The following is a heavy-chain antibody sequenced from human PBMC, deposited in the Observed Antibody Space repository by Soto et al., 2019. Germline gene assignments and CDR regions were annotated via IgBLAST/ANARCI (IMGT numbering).Heavy chain of an antibody. CDR3: AHRMGKYNFRNGGYFDL. V-gene: IGHV2-5*02. J-gene: IGHJ4*02. Sequence: QITLMESGPTLVKPTQTLTLTCTFSGFSLNTGGVGVGWIRQPPGKALEWLAVIFWDDDKRYSPSLKSRLTIFKDTSKNQVVLLMTNMDPVDTATYYCAHRMGKYNFRNGGYFDLWGQGIPVTVSS. CDR2: IFWDDDK. D-gene: IGHD3-3*01. CDR1: GFSLNTGGVG.